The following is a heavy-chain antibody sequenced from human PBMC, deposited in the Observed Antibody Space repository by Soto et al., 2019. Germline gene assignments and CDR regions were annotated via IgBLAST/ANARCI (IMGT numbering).Heavy chain of an antibody. CDR2: MSGSGGST. D-gene: IGHD2-15*01. J-gene: IGHJ6*02. Sequence: EVQLLESGGGLVQPGGSLRLSCAASGFNFRSYVMSWVRQAPGKGLEWVAGMSGSGGSTYYADSVKGRFTISRDNSKNTLYLEMNSLRAEDTAVYCCAKDREGCGTPKCYLYGMDVWGQGTTVAVSS. V-gene: IGHV3-23*01. CDR3: AKDREGCGTPKCYLYGMDV. CDR1: GFNFRSYV.